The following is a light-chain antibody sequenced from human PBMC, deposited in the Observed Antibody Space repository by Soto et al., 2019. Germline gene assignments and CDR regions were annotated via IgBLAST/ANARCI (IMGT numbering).Light chain of an antibody. CDR1: QSVNANY. CDR2: GAS. V-gene: IGKV3-20*01. J-gene: IGKJ1*01. CDR3: QHYNSYSET. Sequence: EIVLTQSPGTLSLSPGERATLSCRASQSVNANYLAWYQQKPGQAPRLLIYGASNRATGIPDRFSGSGSGTDFTLTISSLQPDDFATYYCQHYNSYSETFGQGTEVDIK.